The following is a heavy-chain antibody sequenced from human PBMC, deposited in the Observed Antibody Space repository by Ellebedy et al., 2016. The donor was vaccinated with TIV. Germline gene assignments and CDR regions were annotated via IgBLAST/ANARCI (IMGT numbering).Heavy chain of an antibody. D-gene: IGHD3-22*01. CDR1: SYTFSRSG. V-gene: IGHV1-18*01. Sequence: ASVKVSXKASSYTFSRSGISWVRQAPGQGLEWMGWISSCNADTNYAQKVQGRVTMTTDTSTSTAYMELRSLRSDDTAVYYCARGIYDSSGYYRLLRYGMDVWGQGTTVTVSS. J-gene: IGHJ6*02. CDR2: ISSCNADT. CDR3: ARGIYDSSGYYRLLRYGMDV.